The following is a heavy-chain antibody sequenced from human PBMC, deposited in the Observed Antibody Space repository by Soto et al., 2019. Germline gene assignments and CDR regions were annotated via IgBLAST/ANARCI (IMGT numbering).Heavy chain of an antibody. CDR3: ASFYDSSGYTVDY. J-gene: IGHJ4*02. CDR2: IYHSGST. CDR1: GGSLSSGGYS. D-gene: IGHD3-22*01. V-gene: IGHV4-30-2*01. Sequence: PSETLSLTCAVSGGSLSSGGYSWSWIRQPPGKGLEWIGYIYHSGSTYYNPSLKSRVTISVDRSKNQFSLKLSSVTAADTAVYYCASFYDSSGYTVDYWGQGTLVTVSS.